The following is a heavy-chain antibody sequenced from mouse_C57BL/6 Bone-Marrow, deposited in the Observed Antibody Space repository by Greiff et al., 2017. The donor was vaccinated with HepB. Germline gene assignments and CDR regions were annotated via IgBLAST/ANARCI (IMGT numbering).Heavy chain of an antibody. CDR2: ISYDGSN. CDR1: GYSITSGYY. J-gene: IGHJ4*01. D-gene: IGHD1-1*01. Sequence: DVQLQESGPGLVKPSQSLSLTCSVTGYSITSGYYWNWIRQFPGNKLEWMGYISYDGSNNYNPSLKNRISITRDTSKNQFFLKLNSVTTEDTATYYCARAITTVVATEDYWGQGTSVTVSS. CDR3: ARAITTVVATEDY. V-gene: IGHV3-6*01.